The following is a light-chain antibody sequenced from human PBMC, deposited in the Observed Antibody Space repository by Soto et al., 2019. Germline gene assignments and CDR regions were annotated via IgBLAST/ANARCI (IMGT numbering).Light chain of an antibody. Sequence: DIQMTQSPSSLSASVGDRITITCQASQDITIYLNWYQQIPGKGPRLLISDASTLAPGIPSRLSGSGSGRDFTFSISSLRPEDVATYYCLQFDDLPLTFGGGTNVEIK. CDR1: QDITIY. V-gene: IGKV1-33*01. J-gene: IGKJ4*01. CDR3: LQFDDLPLT. CDR2: DAS.